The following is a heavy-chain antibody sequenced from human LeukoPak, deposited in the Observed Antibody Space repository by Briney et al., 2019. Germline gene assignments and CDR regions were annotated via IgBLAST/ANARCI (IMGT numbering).Heavy chain of an antibody. J-gene: IGHJ4*02. Sequence: ASVKVSCKASGYTFTGYYMHWVRQAPGQGLEWMGWISPNSGGTNYAQKFQGRVTMTRDTSISTAYMELSRLRSDDTAVYYCATYSGYDYYFDYWGQGTLVTVSS. D-gene: IGHD5-12*01. CDR1: GYTFTGYY. V-gene: IGHV1-2*02. CDR3: ATYSGYDYYFDY. CDR2: ISPNSGGT.